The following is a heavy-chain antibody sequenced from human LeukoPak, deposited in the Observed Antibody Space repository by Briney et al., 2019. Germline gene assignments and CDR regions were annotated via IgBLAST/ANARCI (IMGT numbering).Heavy chain of an antibody. J-gene: IGHJ4*02. V-gene: IGHV3-23*01. Sequence: GGTLRLSCAASGFTFSTHDMTWVRQAPGKGLEWVSGISGSGGNTHYGDSVKGRFTISRDNSKNTLYLQMNSLRAEDTAVYYCAKADCSSTSCYWWGQGTLVTVSS. CDR3: AKADCSSTSCYW. CDR2: ISGSGGNT. CDR1: GFTFSTHD. D-gene: IGHD2-2*01.